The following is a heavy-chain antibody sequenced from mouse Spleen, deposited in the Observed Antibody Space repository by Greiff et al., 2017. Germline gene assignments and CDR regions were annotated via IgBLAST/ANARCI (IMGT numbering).Heavy chain of an antibody. J-gene: IGHJ2*01. Sequence: EVKLMESEGGLVQPGSSMKLSCTASGFTFSDYYMAWVRQVPEKGLEWVANINYDGSSTYYLDSLKSRFIISRDNAKNILYLQMSSLKSEDTATYYCAREGLRRLYFDYWGQGTTLTVSS. CDR3: AREGLRRLYFDY. CDR1: GFTFSDYY. CDR2: INYDGSST. D-gene: IGHD2-4*01. V-gene: IGHV5-16*01.